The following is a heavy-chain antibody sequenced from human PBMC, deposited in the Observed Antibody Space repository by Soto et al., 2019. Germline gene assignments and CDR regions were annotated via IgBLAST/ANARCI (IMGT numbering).Heavy chain of an antibody. D-gene: IGHD3-10*01. Sequence: GGSLRLSCAASGFTFSSYAMHWVRQAPGKGLEWVAVISYDGSNKYYADSVKGRFTISRDNSKNTLYLQMNSLRAEDTAVYYCARTWFGELLPKDAFDIWGQGTMVPVSS. CDR2: ISYDGSNK. V-gene: IGHV3-30-3*01. CDR3: ARTWFGELLPKDAFDI. CDR1: GFTFSSYA. J-gene: IGHJ3*02.